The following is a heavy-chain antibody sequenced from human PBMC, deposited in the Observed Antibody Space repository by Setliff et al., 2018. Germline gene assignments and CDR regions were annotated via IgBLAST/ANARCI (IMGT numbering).Heavy chain of an antibody. Sequence: PSETLSLTCAAHGGTFSDYYWTWIRQPPGKGLEWVGEINHRGSTNYNPSLASRLTISVDTSKNQFSLQLTSVTAADTAVYYCAGTGTYRYFDSWGQGTRVTVSS. CDR3: AGTGTYRYFDS. CDR1: GGTFSDYY. J-gene: IGHJ4*02. V-gene: IGHV4-34*08. CDR2: INHRGST. D-gene: IGHD1-1*01.